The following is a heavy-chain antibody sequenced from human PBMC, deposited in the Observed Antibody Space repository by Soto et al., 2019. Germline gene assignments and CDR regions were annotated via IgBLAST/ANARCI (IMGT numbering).Heavy chain of an antibody. Sequence: SETLSLTCAVDGGCFSGYHWSWIRQPPGKGLEWIGEINHSGSTNYNPSLKSRVTISVDTSKNQFSLKLSSVTAADTAVYYCARPQKFYSSSCYYYWGQVTLVTASS. J-gene: IGHJ4*02. CDR3: ARPQKFYSSSCYYY. CDR2: INHSGST. D-gene: IGHD6-13*01. CDR1: GGCFSGYH. V-gene: IGHV4-34*01.